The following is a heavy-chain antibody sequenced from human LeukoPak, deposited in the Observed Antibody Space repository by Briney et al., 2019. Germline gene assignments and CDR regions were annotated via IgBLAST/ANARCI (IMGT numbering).Heavy chain of an antibody. J-gene: IGHJ4*02. D-gene: IGHD3-10*01. CDR2: IIPIFGTA. CDR3: ARGRRYYGSGSYYFFDY. V-gene: IGHV1-69*06. Sequence: SVTVSFKASGGTFSSYAISWVRQAPGQGLEWMGGIIPIFGTANYAQKFQGRVTITADKSTSTAYMELSSLRSEDTAVYYCARGRRYYGSGSYYFFDYWGQGTLVTVSS. CDR1: GGTFSSYA.